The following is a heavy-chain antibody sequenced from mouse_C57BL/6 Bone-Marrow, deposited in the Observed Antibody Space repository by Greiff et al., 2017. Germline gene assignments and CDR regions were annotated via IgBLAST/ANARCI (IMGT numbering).Heavy chain of an antibody. CDR2: INPYNGGT. Sequence: VHVKQSGPVLVKPGASVKMSCKASGYTFTDYYMNWVKQSHGKSLEWIGVINPYNGGTSYNQKFKGKATLTVDKSSSTAYMELNSLTSEDSAVYYCAPGGNDVWGTGTTVTVSS. CDR1: GYTFTDYY. CDR3: APGGNDV. V-gene: IGHV1-19*01. J-gene: IGHJ1*03.